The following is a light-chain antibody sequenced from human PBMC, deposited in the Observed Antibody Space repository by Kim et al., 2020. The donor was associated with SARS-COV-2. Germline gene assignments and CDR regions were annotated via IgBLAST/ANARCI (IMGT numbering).Light chain of an antibody. J-gene: IGLJ3*02. Sequence: QPVLTQSPSASASLGASVKLTCTLSGGHSSYVIAWHQHQPGKGPRYLMNLNSAGSHIKGDGIPDRFSGSGSGAERYLTISSLQSEDEADYYCQTWDTGIRVFGGGTQLTVL. CDR1: GGHSSYV. CDR3: QTWDTGIRV. V-gene: IGLV4-69*01. CDR2: LNSAGSH.